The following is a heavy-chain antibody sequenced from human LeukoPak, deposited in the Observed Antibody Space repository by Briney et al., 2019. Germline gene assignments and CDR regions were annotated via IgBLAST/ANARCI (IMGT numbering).Heavy chain of an antibody. CDR2: IRYDGGSK. CDR3: AKGEGYSYGAPFDY. V-gene: IGHV3-30*02. Sequence: GGSLRLSCVASGFTFSNYAMHWVRQAPGKGLEWVAFIRYDGGSKYYADSVKGRFTISRDNSKNTLYLQMNSLRAEDSAVYYCAKGEGYSYGAPFDYWGQGTLVTVSS. D-gene: IGHD5-18*01. J-gene: IGHJ4*02. CDR1: GFTFSNYA.